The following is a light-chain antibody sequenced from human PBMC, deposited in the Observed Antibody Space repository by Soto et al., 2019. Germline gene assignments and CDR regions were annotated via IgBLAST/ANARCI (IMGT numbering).Light chain of an antibody. J-gene: IGKJ5*01. V-gene: IGKV3-15*01. CDR3: QQYNKWPLIT. Sequence: EIVMTQSPVTLSMSPGERATLSCRAGESVSSNLAWYQQKPGQAPRLLIYGASTRATGVPARFTGSGSGTEFTLTISGLQSEDFAIYYCQQYNKWPLITFGQGTRLEI. CDR2: GAS. CDR1: ESVSSN.